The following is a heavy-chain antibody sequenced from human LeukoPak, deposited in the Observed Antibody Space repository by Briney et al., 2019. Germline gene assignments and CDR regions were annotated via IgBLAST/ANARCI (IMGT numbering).Heavy chain of an antibody. Sequence: SETLSLTCTVSGYSISSGYYWGWIRQPPGKGLEWIGSIYHSGSTYYNPSLKSRVTISVDTSKNQFSLKLSSVTAADTAVYYCARESDVWGSYRYCFDYWGQGTLVTVSS. J-gene: IGHJ4*02. CDR3: ARESDVWGSYRYCFDY. D-gene: IGHD3-16*02. CDR1: GYSISSGYY. CDR2: IYHSGST. V-gene: IGHV4-38-2*02.